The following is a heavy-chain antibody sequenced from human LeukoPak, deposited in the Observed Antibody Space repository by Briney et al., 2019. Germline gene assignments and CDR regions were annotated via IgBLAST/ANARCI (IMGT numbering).Heavy chain of an antibody. CDR2: IYTSGST. J-gene: IGHJ4*02. Sequence: PSETLSLTCTVSGGSISSYYWSWIRQPAGKGLEWIGRIYTSGSTNYNPSLKSRVTMSVDTSKNQFSLKLSSVTAADTAVYYCAGAGDTYYYDSSGPCDYWGQGTLVTVSS. V-gene: IGHV4-4*07. CDR1: GGSISSYY. D-gene: IGHD3-22*01. CDR3: AGAGDTYYYDSSGPCDY.